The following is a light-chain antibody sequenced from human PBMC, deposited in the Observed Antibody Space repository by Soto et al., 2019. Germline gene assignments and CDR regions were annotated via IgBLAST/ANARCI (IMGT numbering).Light chain of an antibody. CDR3: QQYHTWPPLT. J-gene: IGKJ4*01. CDR2: GAS. CDR1: QSVSSN. V-gene: IGKV3-15*01. Sequence: EIVMTQSPATLSVSPGERATLSCRASQSVSSNLAWYQQKPGQAPRLLIYGASTRATGIPARFSGSGSGTEFTLPIGSLQSEDFAVSYCQQYHTWPPLTFGGGTKVEIK.